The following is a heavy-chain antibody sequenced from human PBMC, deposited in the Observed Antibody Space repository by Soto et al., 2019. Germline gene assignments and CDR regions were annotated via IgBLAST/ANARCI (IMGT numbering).Heavy chain of an antibody. CDR3: ARGIAARPVFAFDI. CDR2: IYWSGDE. Sequence: XGPTLVNPTQTLTLTCSFSGFSLSTSGVGVGWIRQPPGKALEWLALIYWSGDEHYRPSLKSRLTITKDTSKNQVVLTMTNMDPVDTATYYCARGIAARPVFAFDIWGQGRLVTVSS. CDR1: GFSLSTSGVG. J-gene: IGHJ3*02. V-gene: IGHV2-5*01. D-gene: IGHD6-6*01.